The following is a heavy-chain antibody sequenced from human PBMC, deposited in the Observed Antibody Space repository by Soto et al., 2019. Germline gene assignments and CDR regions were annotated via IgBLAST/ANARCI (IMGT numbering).Heavy chain of an antibody. CDR3: ARDFKRYFDWLLYPPYYYYYMDV. D-gene: IGHD3-9*01. Sequence: GGSLRLSCAASGFTFSSYAMHWVRQAPGKGLEYVSAISSNGGSTYYANSVKGRFTISRDNSKNTLYLQMGSLRAEDMAVYYCARDFKRYFDWLLYPPYYYYYMDVWGKGTTVTVSS. CDR1: GFTFSSYA. CDR2: ISSNGGST. V-gene: IGHV3-64*01. J-gene: IGHJ6*03.